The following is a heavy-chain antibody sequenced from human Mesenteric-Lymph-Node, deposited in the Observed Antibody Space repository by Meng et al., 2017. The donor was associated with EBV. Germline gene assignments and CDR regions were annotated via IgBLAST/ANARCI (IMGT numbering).Heavy chain of an antibody. V-gene: IGHV4-61*01. Sequence: HLPGAGPGYGNPSETLSLTCPFFGGPVSSSNFCGSGIRQPPGKGLEWIGNIYYSGTSNYNPSLKSRVAISLDTSKNQFSLNLSSLTAADTAMYYCARVNCSNIVCPFDSWGQGTLVTVSS. J-gene: IGHJ4*02. D-gene: IGHD2-2*01. CDR2: IYYSGTS. CDR1: GGPVSSSNFC. CDR3: ARVNCSNIVCPFDS.